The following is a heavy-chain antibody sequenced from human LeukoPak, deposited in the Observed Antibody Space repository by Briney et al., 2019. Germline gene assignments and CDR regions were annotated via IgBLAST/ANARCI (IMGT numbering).Heavy chain of an antibody. Sequence: ASVKVSCKASGYTFTGYYMHWVRQAPGQGLEGMGWINPNSDGTNYAQKFQGRVTMTRDTSISTAYMELSSLRSDDTAVYYCARRGSHCSGSSCYGTFDYWGQGTLVTVSS. V-gene: IGHV1-2*02. J-gene: IGHJ4*02. CDR1: GYTFTGYY. D-gene: IGHD2-15*01. CDR2: INPNSDGT. CDR3: ARRGSHCSGSSCYGTFDY.